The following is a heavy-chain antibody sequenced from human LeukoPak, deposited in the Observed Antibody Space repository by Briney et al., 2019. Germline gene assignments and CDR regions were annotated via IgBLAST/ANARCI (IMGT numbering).Heavy chain of an antibody. CDR1: GFTFSSYW. V-gene: IGHV3-23*01. Sequence: PGGSLRLSCAASGFTFSSYWMSWVRQAPGKGLEWVSAISGSGGSTYYADSVKGRFTISRDNSKNTLYLQMNSLRAEDTAVYYCAKGRGISAVAGRAPNWFDPWGQGTLVTVSS. J-gene: IGHJ5*02. CDR3: AKGRGISAVAGRAPNWFDP. D-gene: IGHD6-19*01. CDR2: ISGSGGST.